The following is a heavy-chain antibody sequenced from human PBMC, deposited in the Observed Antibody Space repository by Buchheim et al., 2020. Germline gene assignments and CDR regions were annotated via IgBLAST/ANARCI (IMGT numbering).Heavy chain of an antibody. J-gene: IGHJ6*02. D-gene: IGHD3-22*01. CDR2: IYHSGST. Sequence: QLQLQESGSGLVKPSQTLSLTCAVSGGSISSGGYSWSWIRQPPGKGLEWIGYIYHSGSTYYNPSLKSRFTISVDRSKNQFSLKLSSVTAADTAVYYCARANYDSSGYYRGRGMDVWGQGTT. V-gene: IGHV4-30-2*01. CDR1: GGSISSGGYS. CDR3: ARANYDSSGYYRGRGMDV.